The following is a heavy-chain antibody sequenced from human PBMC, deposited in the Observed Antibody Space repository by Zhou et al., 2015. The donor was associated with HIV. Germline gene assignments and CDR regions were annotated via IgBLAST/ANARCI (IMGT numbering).Heavy chain of an antibody. CDR3: AIGGDIVVVPAAMRNYYYYGMDV. CDR2: IIPIFGTA. CDR1: GGTFSSYA. V-gene: IGHV1-69*12. J-gene: IGHJ6*02. Sequence: QVQLVQSGAEVKKPGSSVKVSCKASGGTFSSYAISWVRQAPGQGLEWMGGIIPIFGTANYAQKFQGRVTITADESTSTAYMELSSLRSEDTAVYYCAIGGDIVVVPAAMRNYYYYGMDVWGQGTTVTVSS. D-gene: IGHD2-2*01.